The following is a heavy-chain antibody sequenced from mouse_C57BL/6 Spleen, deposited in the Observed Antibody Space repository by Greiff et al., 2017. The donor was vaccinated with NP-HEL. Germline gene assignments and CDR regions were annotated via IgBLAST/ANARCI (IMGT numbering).Heavy chain of an antibody. CDR3: TRYYGSSYLAWFAY. CDR2: IDPETGGT. J-gene: IGHJ3*01. V-gene: IGHV1-15*01. CDR1: GYTFTDYE. Sequence: QVQLQQSGAELVRPGASVTLSCKASGYTFTDYEMHWVKQTPVHGLEWIGAIDPETGGTAYNQKFKGKAILTADKSSSTAYMELRSLTSEDSAVYYCTRYYGSSYLAWFAYWGQGTLVTVSA. D-gene: IGHD1-1*01.